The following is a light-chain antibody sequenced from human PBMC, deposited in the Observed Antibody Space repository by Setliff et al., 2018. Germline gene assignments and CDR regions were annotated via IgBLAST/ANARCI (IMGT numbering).Light chain of an antibody. CDR1: SSDVGGYNY. CDR2: DVS. Sequence: QSVLAQPASVSGSPGQSITISCTGTSSDVGGYNYVSWYQQHPGKAPKLMIYDVSKRPSGVSNRFSGSKSGNTASLTISGLQAEDEADYYCSSYTSSSLYVFGTGTKGTVL. CDR3: SSYTSSSLYV. V-gene: IGLV2-14*01. J-gene: IGLJ1*01.